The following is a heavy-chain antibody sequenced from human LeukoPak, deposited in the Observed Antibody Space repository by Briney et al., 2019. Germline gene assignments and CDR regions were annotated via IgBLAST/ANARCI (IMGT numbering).Heavy chain of an antibody. CDR3: ARWRKASGYYYYYMDV. CDR2: IKQDGSEK. J-gene: IGHJ6*03. V-gene: IGHV3-7*01. CDR1: GFTFSSYW. Sequence: GGSLRLSCAASGFTFSSYWMSWVRQAPGKGLEWVANIKQDGSEKYYVDSVKGRFTISRDNAKNSLYLQMNSLRAEDTAVYYCARWRKASGYYYYYMDVWGKGTTVTVSS.